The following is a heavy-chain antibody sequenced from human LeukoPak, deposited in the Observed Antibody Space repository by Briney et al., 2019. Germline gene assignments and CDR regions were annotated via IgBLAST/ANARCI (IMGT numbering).Heavy chain of an antibody. CDR2: ISRSSSYI. V-gene: IGHV3-21*01. CDR1: GFTFSSYT. Sequence: GGSLRLSCAASGFTFSSYTMNWVRQAPGKGLEWVSSISRSSSYIYYADSMKGRFTISRDNAKNSLDLQMHSLRAEDTAVYYCARGSTVVRGVSPAGDYWDQVILVTVSS. D-gene: IGHD3-10*01. J-gene: IGHJ4*02. CDR3: ARGSTVVRGVSPAGDY.